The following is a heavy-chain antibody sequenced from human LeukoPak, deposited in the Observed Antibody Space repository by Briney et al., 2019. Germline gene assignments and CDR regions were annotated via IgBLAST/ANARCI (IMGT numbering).Heavy chain of an antibody. CDR3: VRGSYGAYDY. CDR2: ISSDSSYI. J-gene: IGHJ4*02. D-gene: IGHD4-17*01. CDR1: GFNFNTYT. Sequence: GGSLRLSCAASGFNFNTYTMNWVLQAPGKGLEWVSSISSDSSYIYYADAVHGRFTVSRDNAKYSLYLQMNSLRAEDTAVYYCVRGSYGAYDYWGQGTLVTVSS. V-gene: IGHV3-21*01.